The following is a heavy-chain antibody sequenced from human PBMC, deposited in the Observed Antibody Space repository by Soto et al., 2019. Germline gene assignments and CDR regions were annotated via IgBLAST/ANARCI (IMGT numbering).Heavy chain of an antibody. CDR3: ARHLLIAADTYYSYYGMDG. D-gene: IGHD6-13*01. CDR1: GYTFTSYG. J-gene: IGHJ6*02. Sequence: GASVKISCKASGYTFTSYGISWVRQAPGQGLEWMGWISAYNGNTNYAQKLQGRVTMTRDTSTSTVYMELSSLRSEDTAVYYCARHLLIAADTYYSYYGMDGWGQGTTVTVSS. CDR2: ISAYNGNT. V-gene: IGHV1-18*01.